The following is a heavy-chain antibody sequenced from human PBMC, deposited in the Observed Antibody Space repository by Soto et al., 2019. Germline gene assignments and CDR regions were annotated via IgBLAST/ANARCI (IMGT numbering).Heavy chain of an antibody. CDR2: ISSSSSTI. J-gene: IGHJ3*02. CDR1: GFTFSSYS. CDR3: AGLDLEAAGPLTAFDI. D-gene: IGHD6-25*01. V-gene: IGHV3-48*02. Sequence: EVQLVESGGGLVQPGGSLRLSCAASGFTFSSYSMNWVRQAPGKGLEWVSYISSSSSTIYYADSVKGRFTISRDNAKNSLYRQMNSLRDEDTAVYYCAGLDLEAAGPLTAFDIWGQGTMVTVSS.